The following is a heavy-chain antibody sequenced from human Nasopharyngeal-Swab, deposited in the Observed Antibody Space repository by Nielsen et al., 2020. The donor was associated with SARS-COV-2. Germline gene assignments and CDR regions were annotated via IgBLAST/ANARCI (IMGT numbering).Heavy chain of an antibody. CDR2: IYHSGST. V-gene: IGHV4-38-2*02. J-gene: IGHJ4*02. CDR1: GYSISSGDY. D-gene: IGHD2-15*01. Sequence: GSLRLSCTVSGYSISSGDYWGCTRPPPGKGLGWIGSIYHSGSTYYNPSLKSRVTISVATSKNQFPLKLSSVTAADSAVYYCAKVGGGYFDYWGQGTLVTVSS. CDR3: AKVGGGYFDY.